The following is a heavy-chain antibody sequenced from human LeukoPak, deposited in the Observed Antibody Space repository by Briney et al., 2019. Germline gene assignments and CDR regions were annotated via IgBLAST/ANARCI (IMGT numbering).Heavy chain of an antibody. V-gene: IGHV3-23*01. CDR1: GFTFDDYA. CDR2: ISNSGSST. Sequence: GRSLRLSCAASGFTFDDYAMHWVRQAPGKGLEWVSAISNSGSSTYCADSVKGRFTISRDTSKNTLYLQMNSLRAEDTAVYYCAKGRTLDYWGQGTLVTVSS. CDR3: AKGRTLDY. J-gene: IGHJ4*02.